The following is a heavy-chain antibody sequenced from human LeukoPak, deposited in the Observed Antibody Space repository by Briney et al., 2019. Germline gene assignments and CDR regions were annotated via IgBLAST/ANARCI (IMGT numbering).Heavy chain of an antibody. CDR3: ARKDSGNYPLDY. J-gene: IGHJ4*02. V-gene: IGHV3-23*01. CDR2: ISGRGGTT. CDR1: GFTFSSYA. Sequence: GGSLRLSCAASGFTFSSYAVSWVRQAPGKGLEWVSAISGRGGTTYYADSVKGRFTISRDNSKNTLYLQMNNLRAEDTAVYYCARKDSGNYPLDYWGQGTLVTVSS. D-gene: IGHD1-26*01.